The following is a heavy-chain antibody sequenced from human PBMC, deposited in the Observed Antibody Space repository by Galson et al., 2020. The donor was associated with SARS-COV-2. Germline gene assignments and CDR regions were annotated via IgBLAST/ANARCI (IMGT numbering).Heavy chain of an antibody. CDR3: ARVKRPHYYGSGSYLAWFDP. CDR1: GGSISSYY. Sequence: SQTLSLTCTVSGGSISSYYWSWIRPPPGKGLAWIGYIYYSESTHYNPTLKSRVTIQVDTSKNQFSLNLSSVTAADTAVYYCARVKRPHYYGSGSYLAWFDPWGQGTLVTVSS. CDR2: IYYSEST. J-gene: IGHJ5*02. V-gene: IGHV4-59*13. D-gene: IGHD3-10*01.